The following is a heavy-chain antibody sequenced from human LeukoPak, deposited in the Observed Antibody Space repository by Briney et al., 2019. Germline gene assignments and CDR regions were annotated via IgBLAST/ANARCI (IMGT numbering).Heavy chain of an antibody. V-gene: IGHV1-2*02. D-gene: IGHD3-10*01. J-gene: IGHJ4*02. CDR1: GYTFTGYY. Sequence: ASVKVSCKASGYTFTGYYMHWVRQAPGQGLEWMGWINPNSGGTNYAQKFQGRVTMTRDTSISTAYMELSRLRSDDTAVYYCARSVWFGELFTYWGQGTLVTVSS. CDR3: ARSVWFGELFTY. CDR2: INPNSGGT.